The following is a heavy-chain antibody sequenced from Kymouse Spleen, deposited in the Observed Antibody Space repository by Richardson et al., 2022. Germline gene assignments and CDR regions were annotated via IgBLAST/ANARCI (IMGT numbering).Heavy chain of an antibody. CDR1: GGSISSSSYY. Sequence: QLQLQESGPGLVKPSETLSLTCTVSGGSISSSSYYWGWIRQPPGKGLEWIGSIYYSGSTYYNPSLKSRVTISVDTSKNQFSLKLSSVTAADTAVYYCARVYSGYDYDAFDIWGQGTMVTVSS. D-gene: IGHD5-12*01. V-gene: IGHV4-39*01. CDR3: ARVYSGYDYDAFDI. J-gene: IGHJ3*02. CDR2: IYYSGST.